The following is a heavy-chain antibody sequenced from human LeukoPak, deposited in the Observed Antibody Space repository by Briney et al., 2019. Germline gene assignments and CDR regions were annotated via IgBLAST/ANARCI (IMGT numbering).Heavy chain of an antibody. CDR1: GFSFDYYW. V-gene: IGHV5-51*01. Sequence: ESLKIFCKASGFSFDYYWIAWVRQMPGKGVEWMGIIYPDDSDSTYSPSFQGQVTISVDKSIDTAYLQWSSLKASNTGIYYCARVGSVTNFGVVSYYFDYWGQGTLVTVSS. D-gene: IGHD3-3*01. CDR3: ARVGSVTNFGVVSYYFDY. J-gene: IGHJ4*02. CDR2: IYPDDSDS.